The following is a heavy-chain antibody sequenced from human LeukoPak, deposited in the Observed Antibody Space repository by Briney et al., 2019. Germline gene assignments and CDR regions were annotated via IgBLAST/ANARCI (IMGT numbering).Heavy chain of an antibody. CDR3: AKVIVSVDTAIDY. J-gene: IGHJ4*02. V-gene: IGHV3-23*01. D-gene: IGHD5-18*01. CDR2: NSGSGGST. Sequence: GGSLRLSCAASGFTFSSYAMTWVRQAPGQGLEWVSGNSGSGGSTYYADSVKGRFTISRDNSKNTLYLQMNSLRAEDTAVYYCAKVIVSVDTAIDYWGQGPLVTVSS. CDR1: GFTFSSYA.